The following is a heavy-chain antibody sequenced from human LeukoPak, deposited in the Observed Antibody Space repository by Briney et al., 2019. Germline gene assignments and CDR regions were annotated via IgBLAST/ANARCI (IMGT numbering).Heavy chain of an antibody. CDR3: AILGYCSGGSCYSTGP. CDR2: IIPIFGTA. Sequence: SVEVSCKASGGTFSSYAISWVRQAPGQGLEWMGGIIPIFGTANYAQKFQGRVTITADESTSTAYMELSSLRSEDTAVYYCAILGYCSGGSCYSTGPWGQGTLVTVSS. CDR1: GGTFSSYA. V-gene: IGHV1-69*13. D-gene: IGHD2-15*01. J-gene: IGHJ5*02.